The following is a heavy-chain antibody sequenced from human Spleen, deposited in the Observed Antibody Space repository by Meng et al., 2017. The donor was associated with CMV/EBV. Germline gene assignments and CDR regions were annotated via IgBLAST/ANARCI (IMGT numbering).Heavy chain of an antibody. J-gene: IGHJ4*02. Sequence: ASGGTFISYAISWVRQAPGQGLELMGRLLPIFDTSNYAQKFQGRVTITTDESTSTAYMELTSLRSEDTAVYYCARELGGGKVGGGDYWGQGTLVTVSS. CDR1: GGTFISYA. D-gene: IGHD6-19*01. CDR3: ARELGGGKVGGGDY. CDR2: LLPIFDTS. V-gene: IGHV1-69*05.